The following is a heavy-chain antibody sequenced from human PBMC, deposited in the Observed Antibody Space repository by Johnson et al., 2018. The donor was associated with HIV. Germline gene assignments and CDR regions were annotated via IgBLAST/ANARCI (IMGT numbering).Heavy chain of an antibody. D-gene: IGHD1-7*01. V-gene: IGHV3-13*01. CDR1: GFTFSSYD. CDR2: IGTAGDT. CDR3: ANYAGLGAFDI. J-gene: IGHJ3*02. Sequence: MLLVESGGGLVQPGGSLRLSCAASGFTFSSYDMHWVRQATGKGLEWVSAIGTAGDTYYPGSVKGRFTISRENAKNSLYLQMNSLRAEDTAVYYCANYAGLGAFDIWGQGTMVTVSS.